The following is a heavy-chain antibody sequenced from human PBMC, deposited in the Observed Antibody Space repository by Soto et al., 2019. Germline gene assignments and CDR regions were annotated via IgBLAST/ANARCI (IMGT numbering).Heavy chain of an antibody. CDR1: AYTFISYG. CDR2: INPYNGNT. D-gene: IGHD3-22*01. V-gene: IGHV1-18*04. Sequence: GASVKVSCKTSAYTFISYGISWVRQAPGQGLEWMGWINPYNGNTNYPQKLRGIFTMTTDASTSTAYMELRSLRSDDTAVYYCARVYYSDSSGFYPDYWGQGTLVTVSS. CDR3: ARVYYSDSSGFYPDY. J-gene: IGHJ4*02.